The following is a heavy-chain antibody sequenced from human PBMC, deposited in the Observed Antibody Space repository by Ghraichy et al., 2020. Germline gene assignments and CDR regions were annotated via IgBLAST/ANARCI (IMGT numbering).Heavy chain of an antibody. D-gene: IGHD5-18*01. Sequence: GGSLRLSCAASGFTFSSYWMSWVRQAPGKGLEWVANIKQDGSEKYYVDSVKGRFTISRDNAKNSLYLQMNSLRAEDTAVYYCARGGGIQLWSPEYYFDYWGQGTLVTVSS. CDR1: GFTFSSYW. J-gene: IGHJ4*02. CDR3: ARGGGIQLWSPEYYFDY. V-gene: IGHV3-7*04. CDR2: IKQDGSEK.